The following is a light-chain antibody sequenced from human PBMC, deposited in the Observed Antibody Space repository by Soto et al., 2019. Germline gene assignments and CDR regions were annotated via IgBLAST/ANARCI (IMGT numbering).Light chain of an antibody. Sequence: DIQMTQSPSTLSASVGHRVTITCRASQSISSQLAWYQQKPGKAPKLLIYDASSLESGVPSRFSGSGSGTEFTLTISSLQPDDFATYYCQQYSDYPRTFGQGTKVEI. J-gene: IGKJ1*01. V-gene: IGKV1-5*01. CDR3: QQYSDYPRT. CDR1: QSISSQ. CDR2: DAS.